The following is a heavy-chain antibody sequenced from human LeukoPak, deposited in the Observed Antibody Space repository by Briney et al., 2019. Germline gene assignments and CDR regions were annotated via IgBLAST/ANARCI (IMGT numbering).Heavy chain of an antibody. CDR3: AREDPQTTVPEGMDV. J-gene: IGHJ6*02. V-gene: IGHV4-59*01. CDR1: GGSISYYY. CDR2: IYYSGTT. Sequence: ETLSLTCTVSGGSISYYYWSWIRQSPGKGLEWIGYIYYSGTTNYNPSLKSRVTISVDTSKNQFSLQLRSVTAADTAVYYCAREDPQTTVPEGMDVWGQGTTVSVSS. D-gene: IGHD4-17*01.